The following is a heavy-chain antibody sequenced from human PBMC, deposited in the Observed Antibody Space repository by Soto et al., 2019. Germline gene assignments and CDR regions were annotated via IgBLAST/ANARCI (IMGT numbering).Heavy chain of an antibody. V-gene: IGHV1-58*01. CDR1: GFTFTSSA. J-gene: IGHJ6*02. CDR3: AADDCSSTSCYSDYYYGMDV. CDR2: IVVGSGNT. Sequence: SVKVSCKASGFTFTSSAVQWVRQARGQRLEWIGWIVVGSGNTNYAQKFQERVTITRGMSTSTAYMELSSLRSEDTAVYYCAADDCSSTSCYSDYYYGMDVWGQGTTVTVSS. D-gene: IGHD2-2*01.